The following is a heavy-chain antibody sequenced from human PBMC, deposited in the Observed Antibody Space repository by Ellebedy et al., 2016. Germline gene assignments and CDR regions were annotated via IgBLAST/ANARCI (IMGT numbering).Heavy chain of an antibody. CDR3: ARHSSSWYTNFDY. Sequence: SETLSLTXTVSGGSISSSSYYWGWIRQPPGKGLEWIGSIYYSGSTYYNPSLKSRVTISVDTSKNQFSLKLSSVTAADTAVYYCARHSSSWYTNFDYWGQGTLVTVSS. D-gene: IGHD6-13*01. CDR2: IYYSGST. J-gene: IGHJ4*02. CDR1: GGSISSSSYY. V-gene: IGHV4-39*01.